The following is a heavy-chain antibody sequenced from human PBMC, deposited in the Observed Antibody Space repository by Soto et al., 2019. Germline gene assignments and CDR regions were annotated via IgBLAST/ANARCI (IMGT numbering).Heavy chain of an antibody. D-gene: IGHD1-26*01. CDR3: AREDGVVGSSSAFDH. V-gene: IGHV3-21*01. J-gene: IGHJ4*02. CDR2: INGRSNYV. CDR1: GFTFSTST. Sequence: EVQVVESGGGLVKPGGSLRLSCVFSGFTFSTSTMNWVRQAPGKGLEWVSSINGRSNYVYYADSVKGRFTISRDNAKNSLYLQMKRLRAEDTAIYYCAREDGVVGSSSAFDHWGLGTLVTVSS.